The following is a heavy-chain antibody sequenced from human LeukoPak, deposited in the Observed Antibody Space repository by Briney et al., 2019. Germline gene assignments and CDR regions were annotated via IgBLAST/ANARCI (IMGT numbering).Heavy chain of an antibody. V-gene: IGHV3-23*01. D-gene: IGHD6-19*01. CDR3: ARDLSSGWQYYFDY. CDR2: ISGSGGST. J-gene: IGHJ4*02. Sequence: GGSLRLSCAASGFTFSSYGMSWVRQAPGKGLEWVSAISGSGGSTYYADSVKGRFTISRDNSKNTLYPQMNSLTAEDTAVYYCARDLSSGWQYYFDYWGQGTLVTVSS. CDR1: GFTFSSYG.